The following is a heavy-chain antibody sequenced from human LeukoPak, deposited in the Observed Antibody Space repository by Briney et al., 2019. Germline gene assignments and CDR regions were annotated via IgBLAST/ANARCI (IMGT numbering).Heavy chain of an antibody. CDR2: IFYSGRT. CDR3: ARKNDFEI. CDR1: GGSISSDH. J-gene: IGHJ3*02. D-gene: IGHD2/OR15-2a*01. V-gene: IGHV4-59*01. Sequence: SETLSLTCSVSGGSISSDHWNWIRQPPGKGLEWIGCIFYSGRTYYNPSLKSRVTISVDMSKSQFSLRLTSVTAADTAVYYCARKNDFEIWGQGTLVTVSS.